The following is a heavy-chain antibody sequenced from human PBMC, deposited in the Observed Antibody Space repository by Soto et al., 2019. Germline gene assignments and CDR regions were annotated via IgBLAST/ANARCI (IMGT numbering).Heavy chain of an antibody. CDR3: AKEVYSGPLDY. D-gene: IGHD2-8*01. CDR1: GFTFSSYG. CDR2: ILYDGSNK. V-gene: IGHV3-30*18. Sequence: QVQLVESGGGVVQPGRSLRLSCAASGFTFSSYGMHWVRQAPGKGLEWVAGILYDGSNKYYADSVKGRFTISRDKSKNTLYLQMNSLRAEDTAVYYWAKEVYSGPLDYWGQGTLFTVSS. J-gene: IGHJ4*02.